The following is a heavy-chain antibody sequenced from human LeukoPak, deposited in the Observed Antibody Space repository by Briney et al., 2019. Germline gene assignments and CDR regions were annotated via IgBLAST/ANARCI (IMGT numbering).Heavy chain of an antibody. CDR1: GDSVSSNSAA. D-gene: IGHD6-13*01. CDR2: TYYRSKWYN. V-gene: IGHV6-1*01. Sequence: SQTLSLTCATSGDSVSSNSAAWNWIRQSPSRGLEWLGRTYYRSKWYNDYAVSVKSRITINPDTSKNQFSLQLNSVTPEDTAVYYCARGRVVKTAAGNNGNFDYWGQGTLVTVSS. CDR3: ARGRVVKTAAGNNGNFDY. J-gene: IGHJ4*02.